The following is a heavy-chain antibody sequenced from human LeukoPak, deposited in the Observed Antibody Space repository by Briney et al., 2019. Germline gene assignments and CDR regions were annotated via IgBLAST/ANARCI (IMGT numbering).Heavy chain of an antibody. J-gene: IGHJ4*02. Sequence: GGSLRLSCAASGFTFSDYYMSWIRQAPGKGLGWVSYISSSGSTIYYAGSVKGRFTICRDNAKNSLYLQMNSLRAEDTAVYYCAGYQPLISFDYWGQGTLVTVSS. CDR3: AGYQPLISFDY. CDR2: ISSSGSTI. V-gene: IGHV3-11*04. CDR1: GFTFSDYY. D-gene: IGHD2-2*01.